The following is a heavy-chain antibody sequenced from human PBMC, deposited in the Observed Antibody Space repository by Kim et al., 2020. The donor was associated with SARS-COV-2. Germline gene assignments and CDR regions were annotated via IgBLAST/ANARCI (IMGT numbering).Heavy chain of an antibody. J-gene: IGHJ4*02. D-gene: IGHD5-18*01. CDR3: AKDIWDTATRVLFDY. Sequence: DSVKGRVTISRDNAKNPLYLQMNSLRAEDTALYYCAKDIWDTATRVLFDYWGQGTLVTVSS. V-gene: IGHV3-9*01.